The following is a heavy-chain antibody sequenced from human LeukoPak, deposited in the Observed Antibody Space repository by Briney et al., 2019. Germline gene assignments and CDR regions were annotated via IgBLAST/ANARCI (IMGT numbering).Heavy chain of an antibody. D-gene: IGHD6-19*01. CDR2: ISGSGGST. J-gene: IGHJ6*02. Sequence: GGSLRLSCAASGFSFSFYAMTWVRQAPGKGLEWVSGISGSGGSTYYADSVKGRFTISRDNSKNTLFLQMNSLRAEDTAVYYCAKDRGWYDYYGMDVWGQGTTVTVSS. CDR1: GFSFSFYA. CDR3: AKDRGWYDYYGMDV. V-gene: IGHV3-23*01.